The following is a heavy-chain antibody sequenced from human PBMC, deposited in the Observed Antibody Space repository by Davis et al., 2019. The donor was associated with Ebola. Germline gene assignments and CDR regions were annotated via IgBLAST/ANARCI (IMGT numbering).Heavy chain of an antibody. CDR2: ISGSGGST. Sequence: GGSLRLSCAASGFTFSSYYMNWVRQAPGKGLEWVSAISGSGGSTYYADSVKGRFTISRDNSKNTLYLQMNSLRAEDTAVYYCAKSGLSFGVVKYHYGMDAWGKGTTVTVSS. J-gene: IGHJ6*04. CDR3: AKSGLSFGVVKYHYGMDA. D-gene: IGHD3-3*01. CDR1: GFTFSSYY. V-gene: IGHV3-23*01.